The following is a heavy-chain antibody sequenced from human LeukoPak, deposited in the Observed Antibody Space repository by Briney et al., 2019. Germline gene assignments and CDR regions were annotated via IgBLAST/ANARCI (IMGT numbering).Heavy chain of an antibody. Sequence: PSETLSLTCTVSGDSISSSSYYWGWIRQPPGKGLEWIGNIYYSGSTYYNPSLKSRVSISVDTSKNQFSLKLSSVTAADTAVYYCARLRITFGGVIESFDYWGQGTLVTVSS. CDR3: ARLRITFGGVIESFDY. J-gene: IGHJ4*02. V-gene: IGHV4-39*01. CDR2: IYYSGST. D-gene: IGHD3-16*02. CDR1: GDSISSSSYY.